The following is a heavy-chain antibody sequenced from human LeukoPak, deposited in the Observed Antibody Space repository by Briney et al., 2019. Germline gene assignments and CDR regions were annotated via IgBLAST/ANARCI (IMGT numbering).Heavy chain of an antibody. D-gene: IGHD3-10*01. CDR2: IYYSGST. CDR3: ARGGYYGSGNDFRFDP. V-gene: IGHV4-59*01. J-gene: IGHJ5*02. Sequence: SETLSLTCTVAGASISSYYWSWIRQPPGKGLEWIGYIYYSGSTNYKPSLKSRVTISVDTSKNQFSLKLSSVTAADTAVYYCARGGYYGSGNDFRFDPWGQGTLVTVSS. CDR1: GASISSYY.